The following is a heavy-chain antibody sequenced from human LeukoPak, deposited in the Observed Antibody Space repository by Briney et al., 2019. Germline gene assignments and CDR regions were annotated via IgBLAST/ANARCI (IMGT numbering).Heavy chain of an antibody. Sequence: PGGSLRLSCAASGFIFDDHGMSWVRQAPGKGLEWVSSISSSSSYIHYADSVKGRFTISRDNAKNSLYLQMSSLRAEDTAVYYCARGYCSGGNCYSTDYWGQGTLVTVSS. D-gene: IGHD2-15*01. CDR1: GFIFDDHG. CDR3: ARGYCSGGNCYSTDY. V-gene: IGHV3-21*01. J-gene: IGHJ4*02. CDR2: ISSSSSYI.